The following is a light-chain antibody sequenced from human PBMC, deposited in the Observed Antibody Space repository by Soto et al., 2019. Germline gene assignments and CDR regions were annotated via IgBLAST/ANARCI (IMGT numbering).Light chain of an antibody. V-gene: IGKV3-15*01. CDR1: QSISDT. J-gene: IGKJ1*01. CDR3: QQYNNWPWT. Sequence: EIVMTQSPATLSVSPGGRATLSCRASQSISDTLAWYQRKPGQAPRLLIYGASTRAPGFPARFSGSGSGTDFTLTISSLQSEDFAVYYCQQYNNWPWTFGQGTKVDIK. CDR2: GAS.